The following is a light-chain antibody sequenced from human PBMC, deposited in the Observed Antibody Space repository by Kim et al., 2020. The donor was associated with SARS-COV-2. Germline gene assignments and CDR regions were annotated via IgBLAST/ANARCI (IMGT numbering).Light chain of an antibody. J-gene: IGLJ3*02. CDR3: QTWGTGIWM. CDR1: SGHSNYA. CDR2: VNNDGSH. V-gene: IGLV4-69*02. Sequence: QLVLTQSPSASASLGASVKLTCTLSSGHSNYAIAWHQQQPEKGPRYLMKVNNDGSHSKGDGIPDRFSGSSSGADRYLTISNLQSEDEADYYCQTWGTGIWMFGGGTKLTVL.